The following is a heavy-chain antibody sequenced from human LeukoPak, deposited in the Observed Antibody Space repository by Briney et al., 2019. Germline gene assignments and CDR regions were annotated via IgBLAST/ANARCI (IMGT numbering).Heavy chain of an antibody. CDR2: INPSGGST. CDR1: KYTFTTYY. J-gene: IGHJ4*02. V-gene: IGHV1-46*03. D-gene: IGHD4-17*01. Sequence: ASVSVSCKASKYTFTTYYMHWVRQAPGQGLEWMGIINPSGGSTSYTQKFQGRVTMTRDTSTSTVYIELNSLRSEDTAVYYCARRRGYGDYGGFDYWGQGTLVTVSS. CDR3: ARRRGYGDYGGFDY.